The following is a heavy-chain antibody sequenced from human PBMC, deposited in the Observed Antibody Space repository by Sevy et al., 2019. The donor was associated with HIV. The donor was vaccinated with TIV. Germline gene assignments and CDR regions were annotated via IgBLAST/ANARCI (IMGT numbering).Heavy chain of an antibody. V-gene: IGHV3-30-3*01. CDR2: ISYDGSNK. CDR1: GFTFSSYA. CDR3: ARSSGFYYYFDY. Sequence: GGSLRLSCAASGFTFSSYAMHWVRQAPGKGLEWVAVISYDGSNKYYADSVKGRFTISRDNSKNTLYLQMNSLGAEDTAVYYCARSSGFYYYFDYWGQGTLVTVSS. D-gene: IGHD6-25*01. J-gene: IGHJ4*02.